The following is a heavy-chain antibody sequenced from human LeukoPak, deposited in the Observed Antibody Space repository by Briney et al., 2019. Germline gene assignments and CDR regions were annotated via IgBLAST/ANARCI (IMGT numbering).Heavy chain of an antibody. J-gene: IGHJ6*03. CDR1: GFTFSSYW. CDR3: ARTLHYTAMDTTFYYYYYMDV. Sequence: GGSLRLSCAVSGFTFSSYWMHWVRQAPGKGLVWVSRINTDGSSTSYADSVKGRFTISRDNAKNTLYLQMNSLRVEDTAVYYCARTLHYTAMDTTFYYYYYMDVWGKGTTVTVSS. V-gene: IGHV3-74*01. D-gene: IGHD5-18*01. CDR2: INTDGSST.